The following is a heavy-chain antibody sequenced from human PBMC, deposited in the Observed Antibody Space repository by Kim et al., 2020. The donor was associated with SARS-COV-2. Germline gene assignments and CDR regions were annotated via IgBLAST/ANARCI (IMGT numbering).Heavy chain of an antibody. CDR2: IYYSGST. J-gene: IGHJ5*02. V-gene: IGHV4-39*01. D-gene: IGHD4-17*01. CDR1: GGSISSSSYY. CDR3: GASDLFYGVGRFDP. Sequence: SQTLSLTCTVSGGSISSSSYYWGWIRQPPGKGLEWIGSIYYSGSTYYNPSLKSRVTISVDTSKNQFSLKLSSVTAADTAVYYCGASDLFYGVGRFDPWGQGTLVTVSS.